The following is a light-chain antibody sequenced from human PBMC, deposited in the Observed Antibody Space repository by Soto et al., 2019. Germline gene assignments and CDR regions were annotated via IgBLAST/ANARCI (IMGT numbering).Light chain of an antibody. Sequence: DIVMTQSPDSLAVSLGERATINCKSSQTVLYSSNNKNYLAWFQKKPGQPPKLLIYWASTRESGVPDRFSGSGSGTDFTLTISSLQAKDVAVYYCQQYYSSPLTFGGGTKVEIK. V-gene: IGKV4-1*01. CDR2: WAS. CDR1: QTVLYSSNNKNY. CDR3: QQYYSSPLT. J-gene: IGKJ4*01.